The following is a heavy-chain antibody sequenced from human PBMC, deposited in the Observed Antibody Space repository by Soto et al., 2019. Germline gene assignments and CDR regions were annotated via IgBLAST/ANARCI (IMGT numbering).Heavy chain of an antibody. V-gene: IGHV3-33*01. J-gene: IGHJ4*02. D-gene: IGHD1-26*01. CDR3: ARDHGSYYFPHDY. CDR1: GFTFSSYG. Sequence: QVQLVESGGGVVQPGRSLRLSCAASGFTFSSYGMHWVRQAPGKGLEWVAVIWYDGSNKYYADSVKGRFTISRDNSKNTLYLQINSLRAEDTAVYYCARDHGSYYFPHDYWGQGTLVTVSS. CDR2: IWYDGSNK.